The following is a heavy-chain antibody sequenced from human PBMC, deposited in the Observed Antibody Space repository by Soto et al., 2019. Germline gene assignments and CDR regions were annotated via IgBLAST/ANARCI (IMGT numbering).Heavy chain of an antibody. CDR3: ASHTYYYDSSGYYDAFDI. Sequence: VESLKVSCKVSGYSFTIYWIGWVRQMPGKGLEWMGIIYPGYSDTRYSPSFQGQVTISADKSISTAYLQWSSLKASDTAMYYCASHTYYYDSSGYYDAFDIWGQGTMVTVSS. CDR1: GYSFTIYW. J-gene: IGHJ3*02. CDR2: IYPGYSDT. V-gene: IGHV5-51*01. D-gene: IGHD3-22*01.